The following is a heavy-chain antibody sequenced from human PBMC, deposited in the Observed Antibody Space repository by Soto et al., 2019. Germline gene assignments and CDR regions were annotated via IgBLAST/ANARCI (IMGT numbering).Heavy chain of an antibody. CDR1: GFTFSSYA. CDR2: ISGSGGST. D-gene: IGHD3-22*01. J-gene: IGHJ4*02. V-gene: IGHV3-23*01. Sequence: LRLSCAASGFTFSSYAMSWVRQAPGKGLEWVSAISGSGGSTYYADSVKGRFTVSRDNSKNTLYLQMNSLRAEDTAVYYCAKNYYDSSGCDYWGQGTLVTVSS. CDR3: AKNYYDSSGCDY.